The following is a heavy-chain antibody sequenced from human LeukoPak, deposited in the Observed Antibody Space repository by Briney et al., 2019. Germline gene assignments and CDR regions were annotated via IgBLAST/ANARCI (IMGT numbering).Heavy chain of an antibody. D-gene: IGHD3-22*01. CDR3: ARAPHFFDTTGSRYYFDY. CDR1: GGSIRSTTYY. V-gene: IGHV4-39*07. Sequence: PSETLSLTCTVSGGSIRSTTYYWGWVHQPPGKRLEWIASIYYSGNTYYSPSLMSRVTISVDTSKNQFSLNLRSVTAADTAVYYCARAPHFFDTTGSRYYFDYWGQGALVTASS. J-gene: IGHJ4*02. CDR2: IYYSGNT.